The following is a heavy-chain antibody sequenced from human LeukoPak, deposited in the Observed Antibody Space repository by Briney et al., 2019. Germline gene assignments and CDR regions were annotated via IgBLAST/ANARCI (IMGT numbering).Heavy chain of an antibody. D-gene: IGHD1-26*01. CDR1: GFTFSTYW. CDR2: INGDGRII. J-gene: IGHJ4*02. CDR3: VVGIGSY. Sequence: QTGGSLRLSCAASGFTFSTYWMHWVRHAPGKGLVWVSRINGDGRIITYADSVKGRFTISRDNVKNTVYLQMNSLRAEDTAVYYCVVGIGSYWGQGTLVTVSS. V-gene: IGHV3-74*03.